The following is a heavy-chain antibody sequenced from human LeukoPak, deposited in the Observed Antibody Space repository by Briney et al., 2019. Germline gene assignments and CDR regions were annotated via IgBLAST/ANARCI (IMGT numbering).Heavy chain of an antibody. CDR1: GGSISTYY. D-gene: IGHD1-26*01. V-gene: IGHV4-59*12. CDR3: AREKVGATGFDY. CDR2: IYYSGST. Sequence: SETLSLTCSVSGGSISTYYWSWIRQPPGKGLEWIGYIYYSGSTNYNPSLKSRVTISVDKSKNQFSLKLSSVTAADTAVYYCAREKVGATGFDYWGQGTLVTVSS. J-gene: IGHJ4*02.